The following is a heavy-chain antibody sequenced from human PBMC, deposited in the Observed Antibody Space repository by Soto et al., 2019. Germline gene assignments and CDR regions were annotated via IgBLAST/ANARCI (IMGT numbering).Heavy chain of an antibody. CDR2: INHSGST. D-gene: IGHD2-2*01. CDR1: GGSFSGYY. J-gene: IGHJ6*03. V-gene: IGHV4-34*01. Sequence: SETLSLTCAVYGGSFSGYYWSWIRQPPGKGLEWIGEINHSGSTNYNPSLKSRVTISVDTSKNQFSLKLSSVTAADTAVYYCARGLGYCSSTSCYENYYYYMDVWGKGTTVTVSS. CDR3: ARGLGYCSSTSCYENYYYYMDV.